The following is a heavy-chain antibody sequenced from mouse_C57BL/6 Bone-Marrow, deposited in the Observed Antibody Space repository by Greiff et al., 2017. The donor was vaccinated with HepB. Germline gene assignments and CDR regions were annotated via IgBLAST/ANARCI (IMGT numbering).Heavy chain of an antibody. CDR2: IYPRSGNT. CDR3: ARSSIQLGGDY. Sequence: VQLKESGAELARPGASVKLSCKASGYTFTSYGISWVKQRTGQGLEWIGEIYPRSGNTYYNEKFKGKATLTADKSSSTAYMELRSLTSEDSAVYFCARSSIQLGGDYWGQGTTLTVSS. V-gene: IGHV1-81*01. CDR1: GYTFTSYG. D-gene: IGHD4-1*02. J-gene: IGHJ2*01.